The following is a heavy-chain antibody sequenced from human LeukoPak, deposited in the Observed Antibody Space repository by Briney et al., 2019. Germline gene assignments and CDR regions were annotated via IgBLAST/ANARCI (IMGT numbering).Heavy chain of an antibody. CDR1: GYNFFNYG. J-gene: IGHJ4*02. D-gene: IGHD6-19*01. Sequence: ASVKVSCKASGYNFFNYGIGWVRQAPGQGLQWMGWISSSNGNTRYAQKFQGRVTMTIDTSTSTVSMELRSLTSGDTAVYYCAKSAYDSAWSPLDYWGQGTLVTVSS. CDR3: AKSAYDSAWSPLDY. V-gene: IGHV1-18*01. CDR2: ISSSNGNT.